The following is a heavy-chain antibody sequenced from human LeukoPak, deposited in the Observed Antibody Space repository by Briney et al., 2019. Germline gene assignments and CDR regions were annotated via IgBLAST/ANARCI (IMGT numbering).Heavy chain of an antibody. V-gene: IGHV4-59*11. D-gene: IGHD6-25*01. J-gene: IGHJ4*02. CDR2: IYDSGST. Sequence: SESLCLTRTVSGGSISSHCWSWIRQPPGKGLGRIGYIYDSGSTNDSPTLKSPVTLSVDTSKNQFSLKLSSVTAADTSVYYCARSGRRAATHPDYYFDYWGQGTLVTVSS. CDR3: ARSGRRAATHPDYYFDY. CDR1: GGSISSHC.